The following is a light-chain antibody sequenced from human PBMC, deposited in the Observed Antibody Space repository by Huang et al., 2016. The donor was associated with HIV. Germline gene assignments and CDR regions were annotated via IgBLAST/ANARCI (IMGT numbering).Light chain of an antibody. J-gene: IGKJ5*01. Sequence: DIVMTQSPDSLAVSLGARATVNCKSSQSLLYGSNNQKYLAWYQQKPRQPPKLLIYWASTRESGVPDRCNGSGSGTDFTLTISSLQAEDVAFYYWQQYFNAPITFGQGTRLEI. CDR1: QSLLYGSNNQKY. V-gene: IGKV4-1*01. CDR2: WAS. CDR3: QQYFNAPIT.